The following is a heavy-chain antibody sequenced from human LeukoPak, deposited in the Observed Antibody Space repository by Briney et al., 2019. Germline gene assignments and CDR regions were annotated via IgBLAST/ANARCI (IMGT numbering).Heavy chain of an antibody. CDR3: ARGTYSSGSSY. CDR1: GFTFSSYN. J-gene: IGHJ4*02. D-gene: IGHD6-19*01. CDR2: ISSIRGTT. Sequence: PGGSLRLSCAASGFTFSSYNMDWVRQAPGKGLEWVSYISSIRGTTYYADSVKGRFTISRDNAKNSLYLQMNSLRAEDTAVYYCARGTYSSGSSYWGQGTLVTVSS. V-gene: IGHV3-48*04.